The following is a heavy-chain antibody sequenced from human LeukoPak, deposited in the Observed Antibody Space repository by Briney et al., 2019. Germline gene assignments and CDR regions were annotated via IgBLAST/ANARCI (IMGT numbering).Heavy chain of an antibody. V-gene: IGHV1-69*06. CDR3: ARDRYVLLWFGELSSSDLDY. Sequence: SVKVSCKASGGTFSSYAISWVRQAPGQGLEWMGGIIPIFGTANYAQKFQGRVTITADKSTSTAYMELRSLRSDDTAVYYCARDRYVLLWFGELSSSDLDYWGQGTLVTVSS. J-gene: IGHJ4*02. CDR2: IIPIFGTA. D-gene: IGHD3-10*01. CDR1: GGTFSSYA.